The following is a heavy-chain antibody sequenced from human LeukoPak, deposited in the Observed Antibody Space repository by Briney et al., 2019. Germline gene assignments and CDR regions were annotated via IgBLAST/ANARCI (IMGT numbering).Heavy chain of an antibody. CDR1: GGSISSGGYY. Sequence: SQTLSLTCTVSGGSISSGGYYWSWIRQHPGMGLEWIGYIYYSGSTYYNPSLKSRVTISVDTSKNQFSLKLSSVTAADTAVYYCARAYDYSNYVLDYWGQGTLVTVSS. V-gene: IGHV4-31*03. CDR3: ARAYDYSNYVLDY. D-gene: IGHD4-11*01. CDR2: IYYSGST. J-gene: IGHJ4*02.